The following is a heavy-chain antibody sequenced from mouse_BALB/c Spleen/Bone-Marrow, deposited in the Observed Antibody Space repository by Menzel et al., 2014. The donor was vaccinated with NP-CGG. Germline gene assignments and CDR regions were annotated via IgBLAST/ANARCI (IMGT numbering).Heavy chain of an antibody. V-gene: IGHV14-1*02. CDR2: IDPENGNT. Sequence: VQLQQSGAELVRPGALVKLSCKASGFNIKNYYMHWVKQRPEQGLECIGWIDPENGNTIYVPKFQGKATITADTSSNTAYLQLSSLTSEDTAVYYCAYGSSYDYFDYWGQGTTLTVSS. CDR1: GFNIKNYY. J-gene: IGHJ2*01. D-gene: IGHD1-1*01. CDR3: AYGSSYDYFDY.